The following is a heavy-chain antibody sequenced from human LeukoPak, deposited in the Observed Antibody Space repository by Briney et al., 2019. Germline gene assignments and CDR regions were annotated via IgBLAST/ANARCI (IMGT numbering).Heavy chain of an antibody. CDR3: ARRYYDTTGYAFDI. D-gene: IGHD3-22*01. CDR2: VGRDGSI. J-gene: IGHJ3*02. CDR1: GFTFSSYA. Sequence: GGSLRLSCAASGFTFSSYAMSWVRQAPGKGREWISCVGRDGSIHYADSVKGRITISRDNAKNSLFLQMNSLRAEDTAIYYCARRYYDTTGYAFDIWGQGTMVTVSS. V-gene: IGHV3-21*01.